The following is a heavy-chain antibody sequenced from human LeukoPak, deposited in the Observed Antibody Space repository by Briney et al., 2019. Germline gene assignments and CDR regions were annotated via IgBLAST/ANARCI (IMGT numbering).Heavy chain of an antibody. CDR2: ISAYNGNT. D-gene: IGHD5-24*01. CDR1: GYTFTIYG. Sequence: ASVKVSCKASGYTFTIYGISWVRQAPGQGPEWMGWISAYNGNTNYAQKLQGRVTMTTDTSTSTAYMELRSLRSNDAAVYYCARKEMATISDYRGQGTLVTVSS. J-gene: IGHJ4*02. V-gene: IGHV1-18*01. CDR3: ARKEMATISDY.